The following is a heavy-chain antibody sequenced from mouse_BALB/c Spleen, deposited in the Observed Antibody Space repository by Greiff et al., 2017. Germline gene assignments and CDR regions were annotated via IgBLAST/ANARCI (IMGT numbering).Heavy chain of an antibody. CDR3: ARPLGLGNWFAY. Sequence: VKLQQSGPGLVQPSQSLSITCTVSGFSLTSYGVHWVRQSPGKGLEWLGVIWSGGSTDYNAAFISRLSISKDNSKSQVFFKMNSLQANDTAIYYCARPLGLGNWFAYWGQGTLVTVSA. CDR1: GFSLTSYG. V-gene: IGHV2-2*02. J-gene: IGHJ3*01. D-gene: IGHD4-1*01. CDR2: IWSGGST.